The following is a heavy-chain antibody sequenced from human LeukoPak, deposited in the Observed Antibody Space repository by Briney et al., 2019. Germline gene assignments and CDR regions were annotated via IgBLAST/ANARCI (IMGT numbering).Heavy chain of an antibody. CDR1: GFTFSSYA. Sequence: PGGSLRLSCAASGFTFSSYAMSWVRQAPGKGLEWVANIKQDGSEKYYVDSVKGRFTISRDNAKNSLYLQMNSLRAEDTAVYYCARDLLYGDYYFDYWGQGTLVTVSS. V-gene: IGHV3-7*01. J-gene: IGHJ4*02. D-gene: IGHD4-17*01. CDR3: ARDLLYGDYYFDY. CDR2: IKQDGSEK.